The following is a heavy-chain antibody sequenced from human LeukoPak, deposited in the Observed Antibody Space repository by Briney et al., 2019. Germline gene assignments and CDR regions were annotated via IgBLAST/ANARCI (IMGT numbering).Heavy chain of an antibody. CDR3: SRVIGGYDSTFYYYYMDV. CDR1: GFTFSNYN. CDR2: IWNHGNNE. J-gene: IGHJ6*03. V-gene: IGHV3-33*01. D-gene: IGHD5-12*01. Sequence: GGSLRLSCAASGFTFSNYNMHWVRQSPGKGLEWVAFIWNHGNNENYEDSVKGRFTISRDNSKNTLYLQMNSLRAEDTAVYYCSRVIGGYDSTFYYYYMDVWGKGTTVTISS.